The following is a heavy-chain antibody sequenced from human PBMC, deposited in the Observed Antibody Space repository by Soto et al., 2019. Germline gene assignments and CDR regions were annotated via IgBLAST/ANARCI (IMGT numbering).Heavy chain of an antibody. CDR1: GFTFSSYA. V-gene: IGHV3-23*01. Sequence: EVQLLESGGGLVQPGGSLRLSCAASGFTFSSYAMSWVRQAPGKGLEWVSAISGSGGRTYYADSVKGRFTISNDKSKNTLYLQMSSLRAEDRAVYYCAKDGVESGYELDCYFDLWGRGTLVTVCS. J-gene: IGHJ2*01. CDR3: AKDGVESGYELDCYFDL. CDR2: ISGSGGRT. D-gene: IGHD5-12*01.